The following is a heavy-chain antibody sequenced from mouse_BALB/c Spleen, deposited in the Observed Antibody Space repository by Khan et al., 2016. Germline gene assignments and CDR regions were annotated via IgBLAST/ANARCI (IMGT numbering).Heavy chain of an antibody. CDR2: ISYSGST. CDR3: ARADYGSKDAMDY. CDR1: GYSITSDYA. D-gene: IGHD1-1*02. Sequence: EVELQESGPGLVQPSQSLSLTCTVTGYSITSDYAWNWIRQFPGNKLEGVGYISYSGSTSYTPSLKSRISITRDTANNQLFLQLNSVTSEDTAMYYCARADYGSKDAMDYWGQGTSVTVSS. V-gene: IGHV3-2*02. J-gene: IGHJ4*01.